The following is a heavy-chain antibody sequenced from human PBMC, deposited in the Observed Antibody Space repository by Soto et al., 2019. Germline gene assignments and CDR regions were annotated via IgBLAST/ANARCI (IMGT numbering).Heavy chain of an antibody. V-gene: IGHV4-30-4*01. D-gene: IGHD4-17*01. CDR1: VASLNNSVYY. Sequence: QVQLQESGPGRVKPSQTLSVTCTVAVASLNNSVYYWSWIRQSPGKGLQWIGYIDRTGNTYSISSFTSRLSLSLDTAKQQFSLSLTSVTAADTAVYYCARAINYYDYGAGNPRPGAYFLDHWVQGALVTVTS. J-gene: IGHJ4*02. CDR3: ARAINYYDYGAGNPRPGAYFLDH. CDR2: IDRTGNT.